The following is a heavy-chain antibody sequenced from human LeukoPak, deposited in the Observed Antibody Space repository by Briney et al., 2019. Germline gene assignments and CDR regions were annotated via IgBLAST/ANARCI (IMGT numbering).Heavy chain of an antibody. CDR1: GFTFDDYA. J-gene: IGHJ5*02. Sequence: GGSLRPSCAASGFTFDDYAMHWVRQAPGKGLEWVSGISWNSGSIGYADSVKGRFTISRDNAKNSLYLQLNSLRAEDMALYYCAKGGYSSSSGWFDPWGQGTLVTVSS. CDR3: AKGGYSSSSGWFDP. D-gene: IGHD6-6*01. CDR2: ISWNSGSI. V-gene: IGHV3-9*03.